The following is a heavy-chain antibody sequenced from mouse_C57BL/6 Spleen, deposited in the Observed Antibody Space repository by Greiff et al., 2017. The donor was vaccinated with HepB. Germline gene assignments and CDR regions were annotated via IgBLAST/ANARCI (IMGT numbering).Heavy chain of an antibody. CDR3: TTGGNYGEDY. CDR1: GFNIKDYY. J-gene: IGHJ4*01. Sequence: EVQLQQSGAELVRPGASVKLSCTASGFNIKDYYMHWVKQRPEQGLEWIGRIDPEDGDTEYAPKFQGKATMTADKSSNTAYLQLSSLTSEDTAVYYCTTGGNYGEDYWGQGTSVTVSS. D-gene: IGHD2-1*01. CDR2: IDPEDGDT. V-gene: IGHV14-1*01.